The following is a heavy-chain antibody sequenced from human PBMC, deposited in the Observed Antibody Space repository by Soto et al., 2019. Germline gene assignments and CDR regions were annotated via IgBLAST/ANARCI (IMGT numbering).Heavy chain of an antibody. Sequence: EVQLVESGGDLVQPGGSLRLSCAASGFIFSDSWMGWVRQAPGKGLEWVANIKTDGSSIYYVGSVRGRFTISRDNAKNSVSLQMNSLRAEDTGVYYCARHGDYVFDYWRQGTRVTVSS. CDR2: IKTDGSSI. CDR1: GFIFSDSW. V-gene: IGHV3-7*02. J-gene: IGHJ4*02. D-gene: IGHD3-16*01. CDR3: ARHGDYVFDY.